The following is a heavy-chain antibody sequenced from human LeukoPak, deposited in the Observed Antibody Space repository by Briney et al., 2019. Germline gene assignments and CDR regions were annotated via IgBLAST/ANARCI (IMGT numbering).Heavy chain of an antibody. Sequence: GVSLRLSCAASGFTFSSYSMNWVRQAPGKGLEWVSSISSSSSYIYYADSVKGRFTISRDNAKNSLYLQMNSLRAEDTAVYYCARDGQWLAHTAFDIWGQGTMVTVSS. V-gene: IGHV3-21*01. J-gene: IGHJ3*02. CDR3: ARDGQWLAHTAFDI. CDR2: ISSSSSYI. D-gene: IGHD6-19*01. CDR1: GFTFSSYS.